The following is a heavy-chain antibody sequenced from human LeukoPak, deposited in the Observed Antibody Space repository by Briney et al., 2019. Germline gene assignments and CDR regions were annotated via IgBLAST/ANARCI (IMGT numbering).Heavy chain of an antibody. CDR1: GFTFSDYS. D-gene: IGHD1-26*01. CDR2: ISSAGSYM. CDR3: ARWVNSGSYRKYYGMDV. V-gene: IGHV3-21*01. J-gene: IGHJ6*02. Sequence: GGSLRLSCAASGFTFSDYSMNWVRQAPGKGLEWVSSISSAGSYMYYADSLKGRFTISRDNAKNSLFLQTDSLRAEDTAMYYCARWVNSGSYRKYYGMDVWGQGTTVTVSS.